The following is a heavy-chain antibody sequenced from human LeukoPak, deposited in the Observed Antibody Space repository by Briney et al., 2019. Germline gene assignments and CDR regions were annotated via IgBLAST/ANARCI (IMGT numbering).Heavy chain of an antibody. D-gene: IGHD1-26*01. Sequence: SETLSLTCIVSGYSISSGYYWGWIRQPPGKGLEWIGSIYHSGSTYYNPSLKSRVTISVDTSKNQFSLKLSSVTAADTAVYYCAREMGAGVLDVWGKGTTVTVSS. CDR1: GYSISSGYY. J-gene: IGHJ6*04. CDR3: AREMGAGVLDV. CDR2: IYHSGST. V-gene: IGHV4-38-2*02.